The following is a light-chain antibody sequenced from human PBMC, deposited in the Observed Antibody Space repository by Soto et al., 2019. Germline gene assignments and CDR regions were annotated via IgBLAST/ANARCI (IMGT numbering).Light chain of an antibody. Sequence: EIVLTQSPATLSLSPGERATLSCRASQRVSSYLAWYQQKPGQAPRLLIYDASNRATGIPARFSGSGSGTDFTLTTRSLEPEDFAVYYCQQRSNWPLTFGGGTQVEIK. V-gene: IGKV3-11*01. CDR3: QQRSNWPLT. J-gene: IGKJ4*01. CDR2: DAS. CDR1: QRVSSY.